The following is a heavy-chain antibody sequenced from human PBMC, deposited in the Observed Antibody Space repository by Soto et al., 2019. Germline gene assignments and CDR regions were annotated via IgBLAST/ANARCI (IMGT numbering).Heavy chain of an antibody. V-gene: IGHV3-30*18. CDR2: ISYDGSNK. Sequence: QVQLVESGGGVVQPGRSLRLSCAASGFTFSSYGMHWVRQAPGKGLEWVAVISYDGSNKYYADSVKGRFTISRDNSKNTLYLQMNSLRAEDTAVYYCAKAGRDYYYGMDVWGQGTTVTVSS. CDR1: GFTFSSYG. J-gene: IGHJ6*02. CDR3: AKAGRDYYYGMDV.